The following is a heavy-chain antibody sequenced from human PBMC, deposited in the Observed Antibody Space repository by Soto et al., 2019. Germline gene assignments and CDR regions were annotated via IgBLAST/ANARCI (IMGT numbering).Heavy chain of an antibody. Sequence: VGPLKVPRKASGYTLSTHGMSWVRAALGQGLEWMGWISAYNGNTNYAQKLQGRVTMTTDTSTSTAYMELRSLRSDDTAVYYCASSRSGNPADAFDIWGQGTMVTVSS. V-gene: IGHV1-18*01. CDR3: ASSRSGNPADAFDI. D-gene: IGHD3-10*01. CDR2: ISAYNGNT. CDR1: GYTLSTHG. J-gene: IGHJ3*02.